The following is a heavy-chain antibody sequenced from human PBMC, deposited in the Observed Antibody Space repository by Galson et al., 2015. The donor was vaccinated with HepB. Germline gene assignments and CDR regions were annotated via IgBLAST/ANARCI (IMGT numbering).Heavy chain of an antibody. CDR3: ARGGIWSALTGPGY. V-gene: IGHV3-30-3*01. J-gene: IGHJ4*02. CDR2: ISYDGSNK. CDR1: GFTFSSYA. D-gene: IGHD3-3*01. Sequence: SLRLSCAASGFTFSSYAMHWVRQAPGKGLEWVAVISYDGSNKYYADSVKGRFTISRDNSKNTLYLQMNSLRAEDTAVYYCARGGIWSALTGPGYWGQGTLVTVSS.